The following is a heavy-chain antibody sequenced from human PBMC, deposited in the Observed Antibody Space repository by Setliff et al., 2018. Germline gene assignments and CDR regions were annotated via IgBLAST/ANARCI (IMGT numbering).Heavy chain of an antibody. J-gene: IGHJ4*02. CDR1: GYTFTSYD. V-gene: IGHV1-8*02. CDR2: MNPNSGNT. Sequence: ASVKVSCKASGYTFTSYDINWVRQATGQGLEWMGWMNPNSGNTGYAQKFQGRVTMTRNTSISTAYMELSSLRSEDTAVYYCAREVKRLTMLGVPILHFDSWGQGSLVTVSS. D-gene: IGHD3-3*01. CDR3: AREVKRLTMLGVPILHFDS.